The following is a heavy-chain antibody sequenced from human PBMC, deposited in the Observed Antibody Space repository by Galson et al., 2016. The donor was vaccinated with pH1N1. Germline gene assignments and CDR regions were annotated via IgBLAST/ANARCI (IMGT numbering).Heavy chain of an antibody. D-gene: IGHD3-22*01. J-gene: IGHJ4*02. V-gene: IGHV1-2*06. CDR1: GYTFTDKY. Sequence: SVKVSCKASGYTFTDKYLHWVRQAPGQGLEWMGRINPDSGDTRYTQKFQGRVTMTSDTSVTTAYMELTSVTYDDTAVYFCATSVEGSGSYYFDYSGQGTLVTVSS. CDR3: ATSVEGSGSYYFDY. CDR2: INPDSGDT.